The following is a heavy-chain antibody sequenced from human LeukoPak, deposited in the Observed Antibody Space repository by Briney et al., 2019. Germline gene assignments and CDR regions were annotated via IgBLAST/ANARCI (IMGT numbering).Heavy chain of an antibody. Sequence: GGSLRLSCAASGFPFSYHYMSWIRQAPGKGLEWVSYISNGGNAIYYAGSVKGRFTISRDNAKNSLYLQMNNLRAGDTAVYYCARGKRGYNYASDYWGQGTLVTVSS. CDR1: GFPFSYHY. CDR2: ISNGGNAI. V-gene: IGHV3-11*04. CDR3: ARGKRGYNYASDY. D-gene: IGHD5-18*01. J-gene: IGHJ4*02.